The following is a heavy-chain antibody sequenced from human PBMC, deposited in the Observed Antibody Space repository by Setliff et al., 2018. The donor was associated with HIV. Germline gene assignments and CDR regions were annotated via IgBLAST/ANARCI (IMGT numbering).Heavy chain of an antibody. D-gene: IGHD6-13*01. CDR1: GFSFSTYW. J-gene: IGHJ4*02. CDR3: ARVSHSRRIDY. V-gene: IGHV3-7*01. CDR2: IKQHGSEK. Sequence: PGGSLRLSCVASGFSFSTYWMSWVRQAPGKGLEWVANIKQHGSEKYYVDSVKGRFTISRDDAKNSLYLQMNSLRAEDTAVYYCARVSHSRRIDYWGQGTLVTVSS.